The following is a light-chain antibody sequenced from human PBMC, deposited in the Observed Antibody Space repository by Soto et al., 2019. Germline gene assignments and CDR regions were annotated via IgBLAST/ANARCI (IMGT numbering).Light chain of an antibody. CDR3: QQYDNLPLT. V-gene: IGKV1-33*01. CDR2: DGS. J-gene: IGKJ4*01. Sequence: DLQMTQSPSSLSASVGDIVTITCQASQDISNYLNWYQQKPGKAPKVLIYDGSNLEAGVPSRFSGSGSGTDFTFTISSLQPEDIATYFCQQYDNLPLTFGGGTEVEI. CDR1: QDISNY.